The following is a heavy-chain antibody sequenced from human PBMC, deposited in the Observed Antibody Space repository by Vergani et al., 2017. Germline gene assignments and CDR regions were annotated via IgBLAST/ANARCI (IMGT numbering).Heavy chain of an antibody. Sequence: EVQLVESGGGLVQPGGSLRLSCAASGFTFSSYWMSWVRQAPGKGLEWVANIKQDGSEKYYVDSVKGRFTISRDNAKNSLYLQMNSLRAEDTAVYYCARDHDSSGYAEHYYYMDVWGKGTTVTGSS. V-gene: IGHV3-7*01. D-gene: IGHD3-22*01. CDR2: IKQDGSEK. CDR3: ARDHDSSGYAEHYYYMDV. J-gene: IGHJ6*03. CDR1: GFTFSSYW.